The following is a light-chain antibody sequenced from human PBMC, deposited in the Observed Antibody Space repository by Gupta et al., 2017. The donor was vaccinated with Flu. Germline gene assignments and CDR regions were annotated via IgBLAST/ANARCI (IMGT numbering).Light chain of an antibody. CDR3: QQRSNWPPFT. V-gene: IGKV3-11*01. Sequence: IVLTQSPATLSLSPGETATLSCRASQSVSIYLAWYQQRPGQAPRLLIYDASSRATGIPARFSGSGSGTDFTLTISSLEPEDFAVYYCQQRSNWPPFTFGPGTKVDIK. J-gene: IGKJ3*01. CDR1: QSVSIY. CDR2: DAS.